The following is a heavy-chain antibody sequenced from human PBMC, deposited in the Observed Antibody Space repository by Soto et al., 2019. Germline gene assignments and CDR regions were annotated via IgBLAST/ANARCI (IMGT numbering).Heavy chain of an antibody. V-gene: IGHV1-69*13. D-gene: IGHD6-13*01. J-gene: IGHJ4*02. CDR1: GGTFSSYA. Sequence: SVKVSCKASGGTFSSYAISWVRQAPGQGLEWMGGIIPIFGTANYAQKFQGRVTITADESTSTAYMELSSLRSEDTAVYFCAKGEDIAAVGVYGAIDYWGQGTLVTVSS. CDR2: IIPIFGTA. CDR3: AKGEDIAAVGVYGAIDY.